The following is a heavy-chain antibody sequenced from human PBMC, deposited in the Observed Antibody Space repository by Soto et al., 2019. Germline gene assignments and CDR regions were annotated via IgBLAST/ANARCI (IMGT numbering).Heavy chain of an antibody. CDR2: IIPVLGVG. D-gene: IGHD5-18*01. J-gene: IGHJ4*02. Sequence: QAQLVQSGAEVKKPGSSVKVSCTASGGTFGNHAISWVRQAPGQGLEWMGGIIPVLGVGDNAQKFQGRVTITADTSTNTAYMELSSLRSEDTAHYYCAREAGYTYGYVFDYWGQGNLVIVSS. V-gene: IGHV1-69*09. CDR3: AREAGYTYGYVFDY. CDR1: GGTFGNHA.